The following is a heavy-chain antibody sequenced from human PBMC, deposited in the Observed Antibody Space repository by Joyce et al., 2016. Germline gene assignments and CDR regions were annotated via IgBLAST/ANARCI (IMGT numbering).Heavy chain of an antibody. CDR3: ARGYCSGGSCFDY. CDR1: GYTFTKYW. Sequence: EVQLEQSGTEVKKPGESLKISCKGSGYTFTKYWIGWVRQMPGKGLEWMGIIYPADSDTRYSPSFQGQVTISVDKSTNTAYLQWSSLKASDTAIYYCARGYCSGGSCFDYWGQGTLVTVSS. V-gene: IGHV5-51*01. D-gene: IGHD2-15*01. CDR2: IYPADSDT. J-gene: IGHJ4*02.